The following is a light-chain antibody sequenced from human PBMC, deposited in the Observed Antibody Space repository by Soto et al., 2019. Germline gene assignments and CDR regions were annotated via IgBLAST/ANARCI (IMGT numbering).Light chain of an antibody. CDR1: QSVSSY. Sequence: EIGLTQAPATLSLSPGERATLSCRASQSVSSYLAWYQQKPGQAPRLLIYDGSNRATGIAARFSGSGSGTDFTLTISSLEPTDFASYYGQRRSNWPPVTFGGATKVEIK. J-gene: IGKJ4*01. CDR3: QRRSNWPPVT. V-gene: IGKV3-11*01. CDR2: DGS.